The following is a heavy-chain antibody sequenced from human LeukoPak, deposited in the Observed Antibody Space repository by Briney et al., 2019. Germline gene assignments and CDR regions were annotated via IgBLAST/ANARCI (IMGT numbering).Heavy chain of an antibody. V-gene: IGHV1-2*02. CDR1: GYTFTGYY. D-gene: IGHD1-26*01. CDR3: ARSRSIVGANRPMYNWFDP. Sequence: ASVKVSCKASGYTFTGYYMHWVRQAPGQGLEWMGWINPNSGGTNYAQKFQGRVTMTRDTSISTAYMELSRLRSDDTAVYYCARSRSIVGANRPMYNWFDPWGQGTLVTVSS. CDR2: INPNSGGT. J-gene: IGHJ5*02.